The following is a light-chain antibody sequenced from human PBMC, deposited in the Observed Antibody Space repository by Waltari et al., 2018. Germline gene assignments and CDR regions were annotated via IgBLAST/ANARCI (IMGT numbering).Light chain of an antibody. CDR1: SGSIASNY. J-gene: IGLJ3*02. V-gene: IGLV6-57*04. CDR3: QSSYGTDWV. Sequence: NFMLTQPHSVSESPGKTVTISCTRSSGSIASNYVQWYQQRPGSAPTTVIYENNQRPSGVSDRFSGSIDSSSNSAPLTISGLKAGDEADYYCQSSYGTDWVFGGGTKLTVL. CDR2: ENN.